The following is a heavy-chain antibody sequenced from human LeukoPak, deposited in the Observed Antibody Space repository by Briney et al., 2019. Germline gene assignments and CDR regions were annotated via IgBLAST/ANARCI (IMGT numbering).Heavy chain of an antibody. D-gene: IGHD5-12*01. CDR1: GFTFSSYS. V-gene: IGHV3-21*01. CDR3: ARDAGGYVPLDY. J-gene: IGHJ4*02. Sequence: GGSLRLSCAASGFTFSSYSMNWVRQAPGKGLEWVSSISSSSSYIYYADSVKGRFTISGDNAKNSLYLQMNSLRAEDTAVYYCARDAGGYVPLDYWGQGTLVTVSS. CDR2: ISSSSSYI.